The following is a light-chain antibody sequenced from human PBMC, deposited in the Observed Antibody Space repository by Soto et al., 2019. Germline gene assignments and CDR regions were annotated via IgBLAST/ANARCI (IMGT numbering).Light chain of an antibody. Sequence: DTQMTQSPSSLSASVGDRVTITCRASQNVRSYVNWYQQKPGKAPSLLIYETSTLQSGVPPRFSGDGYGTDFTLSISSRHPEDFATYYGQQTFSTPRPFGQGTTVEI. J-gene: IGKJ1*01. CDR1: QNVRSY. CDR3: QQTFSTPRP. CDR2: ETS. V-gene: IGKV1-39*01.